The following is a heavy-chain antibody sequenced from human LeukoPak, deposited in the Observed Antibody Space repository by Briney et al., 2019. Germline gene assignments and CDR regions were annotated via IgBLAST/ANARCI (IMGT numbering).Heavy chain of an antibody. CDR3: ATDFYDST. CDR2: IRSNSDGGTI. CDR1: GFTFSNAW. J-gene: IGHJ5*02. Sequence: SGGSLRLSCATSGFTFSNAWMNWVRQAPGKGLEWVGRIRSNSDGGTIDYAAPVKGRFTLSRDDSKTTLYLQMNSLQTEDTAVYYCATDFYDSTWGQGTLVTVSS. V-gene: IGHV3-15*07. D-gene: IGHD3-22*01.